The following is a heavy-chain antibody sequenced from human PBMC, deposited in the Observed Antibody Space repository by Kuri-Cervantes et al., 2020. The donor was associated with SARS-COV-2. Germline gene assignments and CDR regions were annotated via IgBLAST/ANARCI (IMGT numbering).Heavy chain of an antibody. Sequence: GESLKISCAASGFTFSSYGMHWVRQAPGKGLEWVAVISYDGSNKYYADSVKGRFTISRDNSKNTLYLQMNSLRAEDTAVYYCARALHDFWSGYSDAFDIWGQGTMVTVSS. CDR3: ARALHDFWSGYSDAFDI. CDR2: ISYDGSNK. V-gene: IGHV3-30*19. CDR1: GFTFSSYG. J-gene: IGHJ3*02. D-gene: IGHD3-3*01.